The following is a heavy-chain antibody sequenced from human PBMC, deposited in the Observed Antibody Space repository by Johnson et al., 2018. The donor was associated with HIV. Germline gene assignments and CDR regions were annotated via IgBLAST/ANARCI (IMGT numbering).Heavy chain of an antibody. Sequence: VESGGGLVQPGRSLRLSCAASGFTFDDYAMHWVRQAPGKGLEWVSGINWNSGRIGYADSVKGRFTISRDNAKNSLDLQINSLRAEDTAVYYCAKSTQATILRESGPYGAFDIWGQGTMVTGSS. CDR3: AKSTQATILRESGPYGAFDI. V-gene: IGHV3-9*01. J-gene: IGHJ3*02. CDR2: INWNSGRI. D-gene: IGHD2/OR15-2a*01. CDR1: GFTFDDYA.